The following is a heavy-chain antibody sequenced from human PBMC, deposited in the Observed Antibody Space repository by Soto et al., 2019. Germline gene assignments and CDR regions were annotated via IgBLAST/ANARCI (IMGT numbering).Heavy chain of an antibody. CDR3: ARQGEGPILRFLEWSGYYYYGMDV. Sequence: GESLKISCKGSGYSFTSYWIGWVRQMPGKGLEWMGIIYPGDSDTRYSPSFQGQVTISADKSTSTAYMELSSLRSEDTAVYYCARQGEGPILRFLEWSGYYYYGMDVWGQGTTVTVSS. V-gene: IGHV5-51*01. CDR2: IYPGDSDT. J-gene: IGHJ6*02. D-gene: IGHD3-3*01. CDR1: GYSFTSYW.